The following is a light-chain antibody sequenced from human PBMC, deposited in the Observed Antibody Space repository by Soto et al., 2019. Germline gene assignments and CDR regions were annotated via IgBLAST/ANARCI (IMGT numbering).Light chain of an antibody. CDR3: QQYNSYPVG. Sequence: DIQMTQSPSTLSASVGDRVTITCRASQSISSWLAWYQQKPGKAPKLLIYKASSLESGVPSRFSGSGSGTEFTPTISSLQPDDFATYYCQQYNSYPVGFGQGTKVEIK. J-gene: IGKJ1*01. CDR2: KAS. CDR1: QSISSW. V-gene: IGKV1-5*03.